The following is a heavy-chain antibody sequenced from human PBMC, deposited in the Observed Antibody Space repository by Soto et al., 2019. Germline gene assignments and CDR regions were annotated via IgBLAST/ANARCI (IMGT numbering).Heavy chain of an antibody. D-gene: IGHD3-22*01. CDR2: IYYSGST. J-gene: IGHJ4*02. CDR3: ARDIGGYHDSSSYAN. CDR1: GGSISPYY. V-gene: IGHV4-59*01. Sequence: PSETLSLTCTVSGGSISPYYWSRIRQPPGRGLEWIGYIYYSGSTNYNPSLKSRVTISVDTSKNQFSLKLSSVTAADTAVYYCARDIGGYHDSSSYANWGQGTLVTVSS.